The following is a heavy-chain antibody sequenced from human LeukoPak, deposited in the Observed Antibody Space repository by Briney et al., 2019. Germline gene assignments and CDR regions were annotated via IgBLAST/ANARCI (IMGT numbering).Heavy chain of an antibody. J-gene: IGHJ5*02. CDR2: TNPNSGNT. Sequence: GATVKVSCKASGYTFTSYDINWVRQATGQGLEWMGWTNPNSGNTGYAQKFQGRVTITRNTSISTAYMELRSLRSDDTAVYYCARNLLRYSSGWYGKNWFDPWGQGTLVIVSS. D-gene: IGHD6-19*01. CDR3: ARNLLRYSSGWYGKNWFDP. CDR1: GYTFTSYD. V-gene: IGHV1-8*03.